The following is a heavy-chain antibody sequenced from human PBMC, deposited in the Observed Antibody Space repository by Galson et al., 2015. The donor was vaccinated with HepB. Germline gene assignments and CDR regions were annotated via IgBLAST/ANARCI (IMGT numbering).Heavy chain of an antibody. D-gene: IGHD3-3*01. Sequence: SLRLSCAASGFTFSSFGMHWVRQAPGKGLEWVSVIWYDGSNKYYADSVKGRFTISRDNSKNTVYLQMNSLRVEDTAIYYCARVLTNDFWSGYPDYWGQGTLVTVSS. CDR3: ARVLTNDFWSGYPDY. CDR2: IWYDGSNK. CDR1: GFTFSSFG. J-gene: IGHJ4*02. V-gene: IGHV3-33*01.